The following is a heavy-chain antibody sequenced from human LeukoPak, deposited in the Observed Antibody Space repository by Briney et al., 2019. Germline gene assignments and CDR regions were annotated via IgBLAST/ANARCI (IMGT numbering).Heavy chain of an antibody. V-gene: IGHV4-61*01. CDR2: IYYSGST. CDR3: ARQVVAVAGTGYFDY. D-gene: IGHD6-19*01. J-gene: IGHJ4*02. Sequence: SETLSLTCTVSGGSVSSGSYYWSWIRQPPGKGLEWIGYIYYSGSTSYNPSLKSRVTISVDTSKNQFSLKLNSVTAADTAVYFCARQVVAVAGTGYFDYWGQGTLVTVSS. CDR1: GGSVSSGSYY.